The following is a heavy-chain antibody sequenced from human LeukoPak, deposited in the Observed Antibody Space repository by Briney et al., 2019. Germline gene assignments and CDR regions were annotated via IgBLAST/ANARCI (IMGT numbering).Heavy chain of an antibody. Sequence: GGSLRLSCAASGFTFSSYAMNWGRHAPGKGLEWVSGISASGGSTYYADSVKGRFTISRDNSKNTLYLQMNSLRAEDTAVYYCARAYEGTFDYWGQGTLVTVSS. J-gene: IGHJ4*02. D-gene: IGHD5-12*01. CDR3: ARAYEGTFDY. CDR1: GFTFSSYA. V-gene: IGHV3-23*01. CDR2: ISASGGST.